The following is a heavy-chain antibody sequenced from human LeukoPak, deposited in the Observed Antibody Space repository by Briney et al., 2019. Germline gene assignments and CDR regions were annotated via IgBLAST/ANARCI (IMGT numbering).Heavy chain of an antibody. CDR3: ARDGSSEATTLYFDY. V-gene: IGHV1-2*02. Sequence: ASVKVSCKASGYTFTRYYMLWGRQAPGQGLEWMGWINPNSGGTNYAQKFQGRVTMTRDTSISTAYMALSRLRSDDTAVYYCARDGSSEATTLYFDYWGQGTLVTVSS. J-gene: IGHJ4*02. D-gene: IGHD5-12*01. CDR2: INPNSGGT. CDR1: GYTFTRYY.